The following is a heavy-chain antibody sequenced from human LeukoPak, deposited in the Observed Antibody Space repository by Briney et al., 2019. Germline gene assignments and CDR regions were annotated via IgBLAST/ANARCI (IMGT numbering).Heavy chain of an antibody. CDR2: IYIDGST. V-gene: IGHV4-4*07. CDR1: GDSISSYY. J-gene: IGHJ6*03. CDR3: ARVPYSTRYYMDV. Sequence: SETLSLTCNVSGDSISSYYWGWIRQPAGKGLVWIGRIYIDGSTTYNPSLKSRFTMSVDTSKSQFSLRLTSVTAADTAVYYCARVPYSTRYYMDVWGKGTTVTVSS. D-gene: IGHD6-13*01.